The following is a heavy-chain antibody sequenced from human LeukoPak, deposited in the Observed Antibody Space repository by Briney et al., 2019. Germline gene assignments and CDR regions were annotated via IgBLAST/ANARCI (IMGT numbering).Heavy chain of an antibody. Sequence: GASVKVSCKASGYTFTNYDIDWVRQATGQGLEWMGWMNPNSGNTGYAQKFQGRVTITRNTSISTAYMELSSLRSDDTAVYYCARMFYYDGSAYHNWFDPWGQGTLVTVSS. V-gene: IGHV1-8*03. J-gene: IGHJ5*02. D-gene: IGHD3-22*01. CDR2: MNPNSGNT. CDR1: GYTFTNYD. CDR3: ARMFYYDGSAYHNWFDP.